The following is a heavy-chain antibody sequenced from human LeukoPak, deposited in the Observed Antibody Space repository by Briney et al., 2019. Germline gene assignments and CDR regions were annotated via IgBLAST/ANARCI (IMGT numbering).Heavy chain of an antibody. D-gene: IGHD6-19*01. V-gene: IGHV4-59*08. Sequence: PSETLSLTCTASGCSISSYSWSWIRQPPGKGLEWIVYIYYSGSTNYNSSLKSRVTISVDTSKNQFSLKLSSVTAADTAVYYCARFEQWLVGYDYWGQGTLVTVSS. J-gene: IGHJ4*02. CDR1: GCSISSYS. CDR2: IYYSGST. CDR3: ARFEQWLVGYDY.